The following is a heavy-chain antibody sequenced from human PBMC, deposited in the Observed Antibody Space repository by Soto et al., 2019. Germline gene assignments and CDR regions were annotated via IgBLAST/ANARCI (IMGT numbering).Heavy chain of an antibody. D-gene: IGHD3-16*01. CDR3: ARVRGGGYAWQKDY. Sequence: QVQLVQSGAEVKKPGASVKVSCKASGYTFTSYYMHWVRQAPGQGLELMGIINPSGGSTSYVQKFQSRVHMTRDTCTSTGDMELSSLRSEDTAVYYCARVRGGGYAWQKDYWGQGTLVTVSS. CDR2: INPSGGST. V-gene: IGHV1-46*01. J-gene: IGHJ4*02. CDR1: GYTFTSYY.